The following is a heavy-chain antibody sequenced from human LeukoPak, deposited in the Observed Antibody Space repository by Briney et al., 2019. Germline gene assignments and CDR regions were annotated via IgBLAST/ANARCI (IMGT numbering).Heavy chain of an antibody. J-gene: IGHJ4*02. CDR3: ARRSRSTVGFAY. D-gene: IGHD4-23*01. CDR1: GGSISSYY. CDR2: IYYSGST. V-gene: IGHV4-59*08. Sequence: SETLSLTCTVSGGSISSYYWSWIRQPPGKGLEWIGYIYYSGSTNYNPSLKSRVTISVDTSKNQFSLKLSSVTAADTAVYYCARRSRSTVGFAYWGQGTLVTVSS.